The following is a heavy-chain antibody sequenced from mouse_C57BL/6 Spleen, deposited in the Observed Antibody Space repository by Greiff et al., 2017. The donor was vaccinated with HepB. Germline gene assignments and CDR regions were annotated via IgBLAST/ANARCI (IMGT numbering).Heavy chain of an antibody. Sequence: QVQLQQPGAELLKPGASVKLSCKASGYTFTSYWMHWVKQRPGQGLEWIGMIHPNSGSTNYNEQFKNKATMIVDKSSSTAYMQLSSLTSEASAVYYCARGTDGSSSRWYFDVWGTGTTVTVSS. CDR1: GYTFTSYW. CDR3: ARGTDGSSSRWYFDV. V-gene: IGHV1-64*01. J-gene: IGHJ1*03. D-gene: IGHD1-1*01. CDR2: IHPNSGST.